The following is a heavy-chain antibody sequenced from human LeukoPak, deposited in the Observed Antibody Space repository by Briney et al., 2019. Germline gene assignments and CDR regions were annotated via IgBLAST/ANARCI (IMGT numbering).Heavy chain of an antibody. CDR2: ISAYNGNT. CDR3: AREYYDFWSGTTYGMDV. D-gene: IGHD3-3*01. CDR1: GYTFTSYG. V-gene: IGHV1-18*01. J-gene: IGHJ6*02. Sequence: ASVTVSCKASGYTFTSYGISWVRQAPGQGLEWMGWISAYNGNTNYAQKLQGRVTMTTDTSTSTAYMELRSLRSDDTAAYYCAREYYDFWSGTTYGMDVWGQGTTVTVSS.